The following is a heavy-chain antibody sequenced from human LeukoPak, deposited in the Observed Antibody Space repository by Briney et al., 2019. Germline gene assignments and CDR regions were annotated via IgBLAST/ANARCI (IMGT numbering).Heavy chain of an antibody. CDR3: ARLRIGGSGRIDY. CDR1: GGSISSYY. CDR2: IYYSGSN. Sequence: SETLSLTCTVSGGSISSYYWSWIRQPPGKGLEWIGYIYYSGSNNYNPSLKSRVTISVDTSKNQFSLKLSSVTAADTAVYYCARLRIGGSGRIDYWGQGTLVTVSS. D-gene: IGHD2-15*01. J-gene: IGHJ4*02. V-gene: IGHV4-59*08.